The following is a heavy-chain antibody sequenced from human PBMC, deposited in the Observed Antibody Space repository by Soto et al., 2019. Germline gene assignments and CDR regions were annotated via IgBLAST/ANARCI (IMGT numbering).Heavy chain of an antibody. V-gene: IGHV3-23*01. CDR2: ISGSGGST. CDR1: GFTFSSYA. D-gene: IGHD6-13*01. Sequence: GGSLRLSCAASGFTFSSYAMSWVRQAPGKGLEWVSAISGSGGSTYYADSVKGRFTISRDNSKNTLYLQMNRLRAEDTAVYYCAKDLKRERIQSGTGQQLALVDAFDIWGQGTMVTVSS. CDR3: AKDLKRERIQSGTGQQLALVDAFDI. J-gene: IGHJ3*02.